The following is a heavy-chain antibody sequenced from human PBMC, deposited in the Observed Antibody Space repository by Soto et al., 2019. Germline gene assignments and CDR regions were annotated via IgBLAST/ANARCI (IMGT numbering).Heavy chain of an antibody. CDR3: AKNGQPPYYYYGMDV. D-gene: IGHD2-8*01. Sequence: QGQLVQSGAEVKKPGASVKVSCKASGYTFTRYGISWVRQAPGQGLEWMGWISGYNGDTKYAQKSQGRVTMTVDTSTTTAYMELRSLTSDDRAVYYCAKNGQPPYYYYGMDVW. CDR2: ISGYNGDT. J-gene: IGHJ6*01. CDR1: GYTFTRYG. V-gene: IGHV1-18*01.